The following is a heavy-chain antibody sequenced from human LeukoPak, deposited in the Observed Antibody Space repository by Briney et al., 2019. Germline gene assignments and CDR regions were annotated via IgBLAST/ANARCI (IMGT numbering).Heavy chain of an antibody. CDR1: GFTFSSYS. CDR2: ISSSSSYI. J-gene: IGHJ4*02. D-gene: IGHD4-17*01. V-gene: IGHV3-21*01. CDR3: APPANGDYQIDY. Sequence: GGSLRLSCAASGFTFSSYSMNWVRQAPGKGLEWVSSISSSSSYIYYADSVKGRFTISRDNAKNSLYLQMNSLRAEDTAVYYCAPPANGDYQIDYWGQGTLVTVSS.